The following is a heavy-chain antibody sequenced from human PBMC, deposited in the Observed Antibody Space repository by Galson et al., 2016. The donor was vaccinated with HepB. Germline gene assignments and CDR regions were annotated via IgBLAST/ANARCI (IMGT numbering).Heavy chain of an antibody. D-gene: IGHD5-12*01. J-gene: IGHJ4*02. CDR2: ISSSSSYI. CDR1: GFTFSDHS. CDR3: ARGSRGYSGYGSDFSFDY. V-gene: IGHV3-21*01. Sequence: SLRLSCAASGFTFSDHSVNWVRQAPGKGLEWVSFISSSSSYIFYADSVKGRFTISRDNAKKSLYLLMNSLRVDDTAGYYCARGSRGYSGYGSDFSFDYWGQGTPVTVSS.